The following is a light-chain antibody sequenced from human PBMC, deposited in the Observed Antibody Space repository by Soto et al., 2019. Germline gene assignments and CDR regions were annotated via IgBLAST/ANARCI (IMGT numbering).Light chain of an antibody. CDR3: EQYGSCPPYT. CDR2: GPS. V-gene: IGKV3-20*01. CDR1: QSVSSSY. J-gene: IGKJ2*01. Sequence: EIVLTQSPGTLSLSPGERATLSCRASQSVSSSYLAWYLQKPGQAPRLLIYGPSSRATGIPDRFSGSESGTDFTFPISRLEPKYFAVYFCEQYGSCPPYTFGQGTKLEIK.